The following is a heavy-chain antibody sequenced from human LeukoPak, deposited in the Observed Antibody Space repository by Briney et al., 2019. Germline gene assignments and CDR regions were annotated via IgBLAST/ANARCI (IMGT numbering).Heavy chain of an antibody. CDR1: GFTFCSYA. D-gene: IGHD6-13*01. V-gene: IGHV3-30-3*01. J-gene: IGHJ4*02. CDR2: ISYDGSNK. Sequence: QPGGSLRLSCAASGFTFCSYAMHWVRQAPGKGLEWVAVISYDGSNKYYADSVKGRFTISRDNSKNTLYLQMNSLRAEDTAVYYCAREAIAAAPPYFDYWGQGTLVTVSS. CDR3: AREAIAAAPPYFDY.